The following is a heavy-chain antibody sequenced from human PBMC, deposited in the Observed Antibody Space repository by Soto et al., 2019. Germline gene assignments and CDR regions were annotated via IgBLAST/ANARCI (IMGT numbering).Heavy chain of an antibody. J-gene: IGHJ3*02. CDR2: IYYSGST. CDR1: GGSISSGGYY. Sequence: SETLSLTCTVSGGSISSGGYYWSWIRQHPGKGLEWIGYIYYSGSTYYNPSLKSRVTISVDTSKNQFSLKLSSVTAADTAVYYCATVKPHSGSRLLDIWGQGTMVTVSS. V-gene: IGHV4-31*03. CDR3: ATVKPHSGSRLLDI. D-gene: IGHD1-26*01.